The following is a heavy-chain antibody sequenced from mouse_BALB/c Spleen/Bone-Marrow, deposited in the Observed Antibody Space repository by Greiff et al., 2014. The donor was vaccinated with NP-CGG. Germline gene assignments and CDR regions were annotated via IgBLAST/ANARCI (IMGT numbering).Heavy chain of an antibody. CDR3: ANRQLGLFAY. Sequence: EVKLVESGGGLVQPGGSLKLSCAASGFDFSRYWMSWVRQAPGKGLEWIGEINPDSSTINYTPSLKDKFIISRDNANNTLYLQMSKVRSEDTALYYCANRQLGLFAYWGQGTLVTVSA. D-gene: IGHD3-2*01. V-gene: IGHV4-1*02. CDR2: INPDSSTI. CDR1: GFDFSRYW. J-gene: IGHJ3*01.